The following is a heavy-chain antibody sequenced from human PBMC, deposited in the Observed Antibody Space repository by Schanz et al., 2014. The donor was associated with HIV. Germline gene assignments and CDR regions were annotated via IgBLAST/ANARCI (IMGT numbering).Heavy chain of an antibody. V-gene: IGHV1-69*01. CDR1: GGTFRSFA. CDR3: ARAAFSSEYYYGMDV. J-gene: IGHJ6*02. Sequence: QVPLVQSGTEVKKPGSSVKVSCKPSGGTFRSFAISWVRQAPGQGLEWMGGIIPLFGTTNYAQKFQGRVRITADESTSTAYMELSSLKSADTAVYFCARAAFSSEYYYGMDVWGQGTTVTVSS. CDR2: IIPLFGTT. D-gene: IGHD3-3*02.